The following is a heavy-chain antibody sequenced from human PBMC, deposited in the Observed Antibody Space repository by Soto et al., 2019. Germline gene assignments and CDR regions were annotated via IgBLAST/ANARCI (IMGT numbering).Heavy chain of an antibody. D-gene: IGHD3-22*01. CDR3: ARHLAYYDSSGYFDY. V-gene: IGHV4-34*01. CDR1: GGSCSGYF. J-gene: IGHJ4*02. Sequence: SETLSLTCAVYGGSCSGYFWSWIRQPPGKGLEWIGDINHSGSTNYNPSLKSRVTISVDTSKNQFSLKLSSVTAADTAVYYCARHLAYYDSSGYFDYWGQGTLVTVSS. CDR2: INHSGST.